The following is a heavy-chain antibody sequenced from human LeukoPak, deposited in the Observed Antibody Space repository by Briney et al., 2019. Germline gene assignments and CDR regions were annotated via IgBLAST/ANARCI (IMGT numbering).Heavy chain of an antibody. V-gene: IGHV3-30*18. CDR1: GFTFSSYG. J-gene: IGHJ4*02. CDR2: ISYDGSNK. CDR3: AKDEGYCGSTSCYATLDY. D-gene: IGHD2-2*01. Sequence: PGRSLRLSCAASGFTFSSYGMHWVRQAPGKGLEWVAVISYDGSNKYYADSVKGRFTISRDNSKNTLYLQMNSLRAEDTAVYYCAKDEGYCGSTSCYATLDYWGQGTLVTVSS.